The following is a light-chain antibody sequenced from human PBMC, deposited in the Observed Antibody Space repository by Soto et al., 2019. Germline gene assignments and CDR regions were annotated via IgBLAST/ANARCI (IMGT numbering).Light chain of an antibody. CDR2: EGS. J-gene: IGLJ1*01. CDR1: SSEVGSYNL. V-gene: IGLV2-23*01. Sequence: QSVLTQPASVSRSPGQSITISCTGNSSEVGSYNLVSWYQQHPGKAPKLMIYEGSKRPSGVSNRFSGSKSGNTASLTISGLQAEDEADYYCCSYAGSSTPYVFGTGTKVTVL. CDR3: CSYAGSSTPYV.